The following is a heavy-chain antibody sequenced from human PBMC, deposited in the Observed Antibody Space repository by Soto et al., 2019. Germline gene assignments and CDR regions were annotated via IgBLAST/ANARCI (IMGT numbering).Heavy chain of an antibody. J-gene: IGHJ4*02. CDR2: INGGNGNT. CDR1: GNTVPNYA. V-gene: IGHV1-3*01. D-gene: IGHD3-22*01. Sequence: ASVKVSCKASGNTVPNYAIHWVRQAPGQRLEWMGWINGGNGNTNSAEHLQGRVTFTRDTSASTAYMELRSLRSDDTAVYYCASTVYYYDSRSRGWADYWGQGTLVTVSS. CDR3: ASTVYYYDSRSRGWADY.